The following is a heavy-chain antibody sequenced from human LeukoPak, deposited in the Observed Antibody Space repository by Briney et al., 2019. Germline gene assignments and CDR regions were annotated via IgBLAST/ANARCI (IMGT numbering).Heavy chain of an antibody. CDR3: AKDYTAMVRGPDY. V-gene: IGHV3-7*03. CDR1: GFTFTKYW. CDR2: IKQDGSDK. D-gene: IGHD5-18*01. Sequence: GDSLRLSCAASGFTFTKYWMTWVRQAPGKGLEWVGNIKQDGSDKNYMDSVKGRFTISRDNTKNSVYLQMNSLRAEDTALYYCAKDYTAMVRGPDYWGQGTLVTVSS. J-gene: IGHJ4*02.